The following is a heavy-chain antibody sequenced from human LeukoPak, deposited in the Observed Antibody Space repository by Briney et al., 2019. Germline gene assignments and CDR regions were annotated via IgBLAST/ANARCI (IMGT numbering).Heavy chain of an antibody. D-gene: IGHD3-10*01. Sequence: GGSLRLSCAASGFTFSSFAMHWVRRAPGKGLEWVAIVRGNGESTHYADSVKGRFTISRDNSKNMLYLQMNSLRDEDTAVYYCAKGFFGSGSFPHNFDYWGQGTLVTASS. CDR1: GFTFSSFA. CDR2: VRGNGEST. CDR3: AKGFFGSGSFPHNFDY. V-gene: IGHV3-23*01. J-gene: IGHJ4*02.